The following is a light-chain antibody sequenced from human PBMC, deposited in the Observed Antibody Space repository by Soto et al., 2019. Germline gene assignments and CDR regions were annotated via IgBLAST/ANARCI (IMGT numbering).Light chain of an antibody. CDR3: QQRSNWPRT. CDR1: QSVSSY. V-gene: IGKV3-11*01. CDR2: DAS. Sequence: EIVLTHSPATLSLSPGERATLSCRASQSVSSYLAWYQQKPGQAPRLLIYDASNRATGIPARFSGSGSGTDFPLTISSLEPEDFVVYYCQQRSNWPRTFGQGTKVDI. J-gene: IGKJ1*01.